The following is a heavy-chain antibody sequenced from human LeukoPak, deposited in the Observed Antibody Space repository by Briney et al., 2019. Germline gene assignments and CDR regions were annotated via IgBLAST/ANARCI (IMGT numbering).Heavy chain of an antibody. CDR3: ARGYTCGY. D-gene: IGHD5-18*01. Sequence: PGGSLRLSCAASKFTFSSYGMHWVRQAPGKGLEWVAVIAYDGSYADYAASVKGRFTISRDNSKNTLFLQMNSLRVEDTAVYYCARGYTCGYWGQGTLVIVSS. J-gene: IGHJ4*02. CDR2: IAYDGSYA. CDR1: KFTFSSYG. V-gene: IGHV3-30*03.